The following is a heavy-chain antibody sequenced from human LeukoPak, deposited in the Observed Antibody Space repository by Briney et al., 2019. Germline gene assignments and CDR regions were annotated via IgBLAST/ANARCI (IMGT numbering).Heavy chain of an antibody. CDR3: ASSYYDYVWGSYRLDY. CDR2: IYYSGST. V-gene: IGHV4-59*12. Sequence: SETLSLTCTVSGGSISSYYWSWIRQPPGKGLEWIGYIYYSGSTNYNPSLKSRVTISVDTSKNQFSLKLSSVTAADTAVYYCASSYYDYVWGSYRLDYWGRGTLVTVSS. CDR1: GGSISSYY. D-gene: IGHD3-16*02. J-gene: IGHJ4*02.